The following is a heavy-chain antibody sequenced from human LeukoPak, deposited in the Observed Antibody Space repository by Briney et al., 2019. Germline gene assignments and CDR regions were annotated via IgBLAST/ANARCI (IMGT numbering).Heavy chain of an antibody. V-gene: IGHV3-73*01. CDR3: TRDSGTYNWFDP. D-gene: IGHD1-26*01. Sequence: GGSLRLSCAASGFTFSGSAIHWVRQSSGKGLEWVAQIDKKDKGYATATAYAASVKDRFTISRDDSINTAYLHMQSLKTEDTALYYCTRDSGTYNWFDPWGQGNLVTVSS. CDR2: IDKKDKGYATAT. J-gene: IGHJ5*02. CDR1: GFTFSGSA.